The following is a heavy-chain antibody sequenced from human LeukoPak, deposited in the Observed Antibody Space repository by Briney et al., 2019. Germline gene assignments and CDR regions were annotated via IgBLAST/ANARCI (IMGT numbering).Heavy chain of an antibody. CDR1: GGSISSYY. D-gene: IGHD4-23*01. CDR3: ASYLPSGGTLFDY. CDR2: IYYSGST. Sequence: NPSETLSLTCTVSGGSISSYYWSWIRQPPGKGLEWIGYIYYSGSTNYNPSLKSRVTISVDTSKNQFSLKLSSVTAADTAVYYCASYLPSGGTLFDYWGQGTLVTVSS. V-gene: IGHV4-59*08. J-gene: IGHJ4*02.